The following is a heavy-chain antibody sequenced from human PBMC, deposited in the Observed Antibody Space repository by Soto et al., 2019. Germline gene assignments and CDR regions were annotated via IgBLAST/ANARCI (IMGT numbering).Heavy chain of an antibody. Sequence: QVQLQESGPGLVKPSGTLSLTCAVSGGSISSSNWWSWVRQPPGKGLECIGEISNSGSTNYNPSHKIRVTISVDKSKNQFSLKLSSVTAADTAVYYWASPSGSYHGWYVDLWGRGTLVTVSS. CDR1: GGSISSSNW. CDR2: ISNSGST. V-gene: IGHV4-4*02. J-gene: IGHJ2*01. D-gene: IGHD1-26*01. CDR3: ASPSGSYHGWYVDL.